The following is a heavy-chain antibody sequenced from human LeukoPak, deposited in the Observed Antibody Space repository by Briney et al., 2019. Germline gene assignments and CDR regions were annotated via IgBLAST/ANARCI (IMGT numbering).Heavy chain of an antibody. V-gene: IGHV1-69*04. CDR2: VIPILGIA. D-gene: IGHD3-10*01. J-gene: IGHJ4*02. CDR3: ARESRGPGSYYNRNTNFDY. CDR1: GGTFSSYA. Sequence: ASVKVSCKASGGTFSSYAISWVRQAPGQGLEWMGRVIPILGIANYAQKFQGRVTITADKSTSTAYMELSSLRSEDTAVYYCARESRGPGSYYNRNTNFDYWGQGTLVTVSS.